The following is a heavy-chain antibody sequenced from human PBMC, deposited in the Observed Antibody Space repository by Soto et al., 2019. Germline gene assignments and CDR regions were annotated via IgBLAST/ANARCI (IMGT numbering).Heavy chain of an antibody. CDR1: GFTFSSYS. CDR3: ASYNWNYRDY. V-gene: IGHV3-21*01. Sequence: PGGSLRLSCAASGFTFSSYSMNWVRQAPGKGLEWVSSISSSSSYIYYADSAKGRFTISRDNAKNSLYLQMNSLRAEDTAVYYCASYNWNYRDYWGQGTLVTVSS. D-gene: IGHD1-7*01. CDR2: ISSSSSYI. J-gene: IGHJ4*02.